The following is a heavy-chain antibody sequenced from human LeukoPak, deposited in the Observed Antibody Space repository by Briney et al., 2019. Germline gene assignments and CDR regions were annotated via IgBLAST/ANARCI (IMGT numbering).Heavy chain of an antibody. Sequence: SETLSLTCTVSGGSVGSGSYYWSWIRRTPGKGLEWIGYIYYSGSTNYNPSLKSRVTISVDTSKNQFSLKLSSVTAADTAVYYCARVQLRGAFDIWGQGTMVTVSS. CDR1: GGSVGSGSYY. CDR3: ARVQLRGAFDI. J-gene: IGHJ3*02. CDR2: IYYSGST. D-gene: IGHD1-26*01. V-gene: IGHV4-61*01.